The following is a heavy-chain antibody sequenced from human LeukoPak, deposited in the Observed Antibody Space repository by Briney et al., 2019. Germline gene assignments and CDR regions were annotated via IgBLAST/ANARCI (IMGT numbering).Heavy chain of an antibody. CDR3: ARASGTSGWYPAFDY. V-gene: IGHV3-21*01. J-gene: IGHJ4*02. D-gene: IGHD6-19*01. CDR1: GFTFSSYS. Sequence: GGSLRLSCAAPGFTFSSYSMNWVRQAPGMGLEWVSSITPSSAYIYYADSVKGRFTISRDNANNSLSLQMNSLRAEDTAVYYCARASGTSGWYPAFDYWGQGTLVTVSS. CDR2: ITPSSAYI.